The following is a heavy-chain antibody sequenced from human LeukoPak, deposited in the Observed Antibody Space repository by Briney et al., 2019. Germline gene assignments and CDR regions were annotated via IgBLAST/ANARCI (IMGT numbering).Heavy chain of an antibody. CDR3: AKGYLTITMIKGDYFDY. CDR2: ISWNSGSI. Sequence: GRSLRLSCAASGFTFDDHAMHWVRQAPGKGLEWVSGISWNSGSIGYADSVKGRFTISRDNAKNSLYLQMNSLRAEDTALYYCAKGYLTITMIKGDYFDYWGQGTLVTVSS. D-gene: IGHD3-22*01. CDR1: GFTFDDHA. J-gene: IGHJ4*02. V-gene: IGHV3-9*01.